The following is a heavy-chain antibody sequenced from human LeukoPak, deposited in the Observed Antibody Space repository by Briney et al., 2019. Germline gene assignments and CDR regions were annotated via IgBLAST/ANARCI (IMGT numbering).Heavy chain of an antibody. CDR3: ARDRSYYYDSSGYYYFRPPAGYFDY. J-gene: IGHJ4*02. V-gene: IGHV4-39*07. CDR2: IYYSGST. CDR1: GGSISSSSYY. D-gene: IGHD3-22*01. Sequence: SETLSLTCTVSGGSISSSSYYWGWIRQPPGKGLEWIGSIYYSGSTYYNPSLKSRVTISVDTSKNQFSLKLSSVTAADTAVYYCARDRSYYYDSSGYYYFRPPAGYFDYWGQGTLVTVSS.